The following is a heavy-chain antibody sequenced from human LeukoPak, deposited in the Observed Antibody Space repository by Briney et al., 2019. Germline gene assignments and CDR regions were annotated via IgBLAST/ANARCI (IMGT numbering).Heavy chain of an antibody. CDR3: ARTDSLQDGMDV. Sequence: GGSLRLSCAASGFTSSSYSMNWVRQAPGKGLEWVSSISSSSSYIYYADSVKGRFTISRDNAKNSLYLQMNSLRAEDTAVYYCARTDSLQDGMDVWGQGTTVTVSS. J-gene: IGHJ6*02. CDR1: GFTSSSYS. V-gene: IGHV3-21*01. CDR2: ISSSSSYI.